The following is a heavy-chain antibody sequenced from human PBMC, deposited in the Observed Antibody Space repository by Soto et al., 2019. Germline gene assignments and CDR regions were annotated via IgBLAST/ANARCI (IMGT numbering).Heavy chain of an antibody. D-gene: IGHD3-16*01. CDR1: GGSISSSSYY. CDR2: IYYSGST. V-gene: IGHV4-39*01. CDR3: ARRSWGRANDYYGMDV. Sequence: KTSETLSLTCTVSGGSISSSSYYWGWIRQPPGKGLEWIGSIYYSGSTYYNPSLKSRVTISVDTSKNQFSLKLSSVTAADTAVYYCARRSWGRANDYYGMDVWGQGTTVTVSS. J-gene: IGHJ6*02.